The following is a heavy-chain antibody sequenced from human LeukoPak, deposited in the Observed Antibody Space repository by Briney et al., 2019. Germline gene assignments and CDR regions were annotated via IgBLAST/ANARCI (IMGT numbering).Heavy chain of an antibody. Sequence: GGSLRLYCAASGFTFSSYAMSWVRQAPGKGLEWVSAISGSGGSTYYADSVKGRFTISRDNSKNTLYLQMNSLRAEDTAVYYCAKDWVAGYSSGCFDYWGQETLVTVSS. CDR2: ISGSGGST. J-gene: IGHJ4*02. V-gene: IGHV3-23*01. CDR1: GFTFSSYA. D-gene: IGHD6-19*01. CDR3: AKDWVAGYSSGCFDY.